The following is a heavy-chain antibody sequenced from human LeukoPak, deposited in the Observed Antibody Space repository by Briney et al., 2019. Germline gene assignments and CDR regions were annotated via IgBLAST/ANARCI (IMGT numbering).Heavy chain of an antibody. Sequence: GGSLRLSCAASGFTFSSYEMNWVRQAPGKGLEWVSYISSSGSTIYYADSVKGRFTISRDNAKSSLYLQMNSLRAEDTAVYYCARDSSGWSDYWGQGTLVTVSS. CDR1: GFTFSSYE. J-gene: IGHJ4*02. D-gene: IGHD6-19*01. CDR2: ISSSGSTI. CDR3: ARDSSGWSDY. V-gene: IGHV3-48*03.